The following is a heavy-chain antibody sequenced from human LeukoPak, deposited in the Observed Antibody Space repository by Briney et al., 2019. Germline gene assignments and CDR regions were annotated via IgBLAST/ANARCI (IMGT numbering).Heavy chain of an antibody. J-gene: IGHJ3*02. D-gene: IGHD3-22*01. CDR1: GYTFTGYY. CDR2: INPNSGGT. CDR3: ARGSSITMIVVVIKVSGAFDI. Sequence: ASVKVSCKASGYTFTGYYMHWVRQAPGQGLEWMGWINPNSGGTNYAQKFQGRVTMTRDTSISTAYMELSRLRSDDTAVYYCARGSSITMIVVVIKVSGAFDIWGQGTMVTVSS. V-gene: IGHV1-2*02.